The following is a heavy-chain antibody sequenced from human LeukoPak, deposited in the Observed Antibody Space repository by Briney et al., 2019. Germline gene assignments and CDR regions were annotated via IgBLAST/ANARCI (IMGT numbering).Heavy chain of an antibody. J-gene: IGHJ4*02. V-gene: IGHV1-8*01. CDR2: MNPNSGNT. D-gene: IGHD2-2*01. Sequence: GASVTVSCTASGYTFTSYDINWVRQATGQGLEWMGWMNPNSGNTGYAQKFQGRVTMTRNTSISTAYMELSSLRSEDTAVYYCARPTTYCSSTSCYAGIDYWGQGTLVTVSS. CDR1: GYTFTSYD. CDR3: ARPTTYCSSTSCYAGIDY.